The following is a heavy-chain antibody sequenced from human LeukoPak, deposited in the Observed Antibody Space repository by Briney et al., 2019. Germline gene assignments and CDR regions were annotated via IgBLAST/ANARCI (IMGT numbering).Heavy chain of an antibody. Sequence: GGSLRLSCAASGFTFSSPWMSWVRQTPGKGLERVATIKQDGSEKYYVGSVNGRFTISRDNAKNSLYLQMNSLRAEDTGMYYCARDFGRPTTFDYWGQGTLVTVSS. CDR3: ARDFGRPTTFDY. CDR1: GFTFSSPW. CDR2: IKQDGSEK. D-gene: IGHD3-3*01. J-gene: IGHJ4*02. V-gene: IGHV3-7*03.